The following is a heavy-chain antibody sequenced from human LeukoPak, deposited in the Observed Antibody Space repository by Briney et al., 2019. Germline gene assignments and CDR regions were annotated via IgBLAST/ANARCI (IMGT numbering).Heavy chain of an antibody. J-gene: IGHJ2*01. D-gene: IGHD6-13*01. Sequence: SETLSLTCTVSGGSISSGGYYWSWIRQHPGKGLEWIGYIYYSGSTYYNPSLKSRVTISVDTSKNQFSLKLSSVTAADTAVYYCAREIWGQQQLVRYFDLWGRGTLVTVSS. CDR2: IYYSGST. CDR3: AREIWGQQQLVRYFDL. CDR1: GGSISSGGYY. V-gene: IGHV4-31*03.